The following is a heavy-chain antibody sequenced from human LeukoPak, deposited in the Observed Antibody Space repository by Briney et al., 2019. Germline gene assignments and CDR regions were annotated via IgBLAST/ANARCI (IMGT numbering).Heavy chain of an antibody. CDR3: ARDDTSVVPAAMYYMDV. Sequence: SETLSLTCAVYGGSFSGYYWSWIRQPPGKGLEWIGEINHSGSTNYNPSLKSRVTISVDTSKNQFSLKLSSVTAADTAVYYCARDDTSVVPAAMYYMDVWGKGTTVTVSS. CDR2: INHSGST. V-gene: IGHV4-34*01. J-gene: IGHJ6*03. CDR1: GGSFSGYY. D-gene: IGHD2-2*01.